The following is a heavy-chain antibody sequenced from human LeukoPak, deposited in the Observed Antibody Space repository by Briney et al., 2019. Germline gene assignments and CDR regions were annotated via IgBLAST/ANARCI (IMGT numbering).Heavy chain of an antibody. J-gene: IGHJ4*02. CDR2: IKQDGSEK. D-gene: IGHD3-22*01. CDR3: AKTFRASISVIVVVKGSFDY. CDR1: GFTFSSYG. V-gene: IGHV3-7*03. Sequence: PGGSLRLSCAASGFTFSSYGMSWVRQAPGRGLEWVANIKQDGSEKYYVDSVKGRFTISRDNAKNSLYLQMNSLIAEDTAVYYCAKTFRASISVIVVVKGSFDYWGQGTLVTVSS.